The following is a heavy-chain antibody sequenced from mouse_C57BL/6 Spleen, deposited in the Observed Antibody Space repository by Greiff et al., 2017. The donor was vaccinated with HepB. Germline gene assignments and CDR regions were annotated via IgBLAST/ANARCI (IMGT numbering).Heavy chain of an antibody. J-gene: IGHJ4*01. CDR1: GYTFTDYY. V-gene: IGHV1-76*01. CDR3: AQSYGYSYAMDY. D-gene: IGHD2-2*01. Sequence: QVQLKQSGAELVRPGASVKLSCKASGYTFTDYYINWVKQRPGQGLEWIARIYPGSGNTYYNEKFKGKATLTAEKSSSTAYMQLSSLTSEDSAVYFCAQSYGYSYAMDYWGQGTSVTVSS. CDR2: IYPGSGNT.